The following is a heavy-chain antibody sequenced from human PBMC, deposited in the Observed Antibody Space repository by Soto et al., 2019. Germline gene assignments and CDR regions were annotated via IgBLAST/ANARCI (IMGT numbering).Heavy chain of an antibody. J-gene: IGHJ4*02. Sequence: XVKVSCKASGYTFTSYAMHWVRHAPGQRLEWRGWIKAGNGNKKYSQKFKGRVTITRDTSASTAYRELSSLRSEDTAVYYCARAVAVPADFDYWGQGTLVTVSS. CDR3: ARAVAVPADFDY. V-gene: IGHV1-3*01. CDR1: GYTFTSYA. CDR2: IKAGNGNK. D-gene: IGHD6-19*01.